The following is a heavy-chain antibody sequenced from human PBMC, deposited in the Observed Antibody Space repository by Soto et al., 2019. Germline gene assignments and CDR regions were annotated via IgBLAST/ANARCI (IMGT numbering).Heavy chain of an antibody. J-gene: IGHJ4*02. Sequence: SETLSLTCTVSGGSISSYYWSWIRQPPGKGLEWIGYIYYSGSTNYNPSLKSRVTISVDTSKNQFSLKLSSVTAADTAVYYCARVTYGGNSYYYFDYWGQGTLVTVSS. CDR3: ARVTYGGNSYYYFDY. CDR1: GGSISSYY. D-gene: IGHD4-17*01. V-gene: IGHV4-59*01. CDR2: IYYSGST.